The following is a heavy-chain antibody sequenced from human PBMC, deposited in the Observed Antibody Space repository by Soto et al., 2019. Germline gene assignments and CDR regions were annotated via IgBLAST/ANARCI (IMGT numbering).Heavy chain of an antibody. Sequence: PSETLSLTCTVSGGSISSSSYYWGWIRQPPGKGLEWIGSIYYSGSTYYNPSLKSRVTISVDTSKNQFSLKLSSVTAADTAVYYCARLPRPEKLAFDYWGRGTLVTVSS. V-gene: IGHV4-39*01. CDR1: GGSISSSSYY. CDR2: IYYSGST. J-gene: IGHJ4*02. CDR3: ARLPRPEKLAFDY.